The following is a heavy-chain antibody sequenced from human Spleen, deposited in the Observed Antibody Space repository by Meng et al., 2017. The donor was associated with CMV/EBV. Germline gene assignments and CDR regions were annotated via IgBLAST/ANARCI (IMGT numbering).Heavy chain of an antibody. J-gene: IGHJ3*02. Sequence: ASVKVSCKTSGYSFIGYYMHWVRQAPGQGLEWMGWINPNSGGTNYAQKFQGRVTMTRDTSINTAYMELSGLRSDDTAVYFCARVLWFSFDIWGQGTVVTVS. D-gene: IGHD3/OR15-3a*01. V-gene: IGHV1-2*02. CDR1: GYSFIGYY. CDR2: INPNSGGT. CDR3: ARVLWFSFDI.